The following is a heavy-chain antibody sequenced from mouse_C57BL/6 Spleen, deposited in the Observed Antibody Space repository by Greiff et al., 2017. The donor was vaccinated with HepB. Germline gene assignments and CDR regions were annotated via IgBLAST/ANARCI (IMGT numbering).Heavy chain of an antibody. Sequence: EVQLQQSGTVLARPGASVKMSCKTSGYTFTSYWMHWVKQRPGQGLEWIGAIYPGNSDTSYNQKFKGKAKLTAVTSASTAYIELSSLTNEDSAVYYCTRYSYGSSSYFDVWGTGTTVTVSS. J-gene: IGHJ1*03. CDR1: GYTFTSYW. V-gene: IGHV1-5*01. CDR2: IYPGNSDT. CDR3: TRYSYGSSSYFDV. D-gene: IGHD1-1*01.